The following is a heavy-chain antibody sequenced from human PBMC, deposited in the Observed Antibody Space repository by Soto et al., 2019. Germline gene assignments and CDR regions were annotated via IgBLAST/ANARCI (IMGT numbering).Heavy chain of an antibody. J-gene: IGHJ3*02. CDR3: ARWAHEGEAFDI. V-gene: IGHV6-1*01. D-gene: IGHD1-26*01. Sequence: SQTLSLTCAISGDSVSINRAAWKWLRQPPSRGLEWLGRTYYRSKWYNDYAVSVKSRITINPDTSKNQFSLQLNSVTPEDTAVYYCARWAHEGEAFDIWGQGTMVTVSS. CDR2: TYYRSKWYN. CDR1: GDSVSINRAA.